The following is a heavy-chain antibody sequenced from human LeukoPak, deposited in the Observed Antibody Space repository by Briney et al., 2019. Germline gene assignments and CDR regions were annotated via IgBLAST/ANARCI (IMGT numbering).Heavy chain of an antibody. CDR3: ARENHGSFDY. J-gene: IGHJ4*02. CDR1: GFSFGTWS. Sequence: GSLRLSCAASGFSFGTWSVNWVRQAPGKGLEWVSSISSSSRYIYYADSVKGRFTISRDNAKNSLYLQMNSLRAEDTAVYYCARENHGSFDYWGQGTLVTVSS. CDR2: ISSSSRYI. D-gene: IGHD1-14*01. V-gene: IGHV3-21*01.